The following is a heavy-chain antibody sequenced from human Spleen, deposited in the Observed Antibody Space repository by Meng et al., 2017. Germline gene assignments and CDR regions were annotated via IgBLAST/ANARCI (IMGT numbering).Heavy chain of an antibody. V-gene: IGHV3-30*01. J-gene: IGHJ6*02. Sequence: GESLKISCAASGFTFSSYAMHWVRQAPGKGLEWVAVISYDGSNKYYADSVKGRFTISRDNSKNTLYLQMNSLRAEDTAVYYCARDIQQQLVPLYYYYYGMDVWGQGTTVTVSS. CDR2: ISYDGSNK. D-gene: IGHD6-13*01. CDR1: GFTFSSYA. CDR3: ARDIQQQLVPLYYYYYGMDV.